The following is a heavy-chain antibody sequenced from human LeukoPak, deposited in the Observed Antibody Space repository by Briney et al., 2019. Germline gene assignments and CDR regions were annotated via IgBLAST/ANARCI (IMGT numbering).Heavy chain of an antibody. J-gene: IGHJ4*02. D-gene: IGHD3-22*01. CDR2: IWYDGSNK. Sequence: PGGSLRLSCAASGFTFSSYGMHWVRQAPGKGLEWVAVIWYDGSNKYYADSVKGRFTISRDNSKNTLYLQMNSLRAEDTAVYYCARGAMIVVAPTLPQGGYFDYWGQGTLVTVSS. CDR3: ARGAMIVVAPTLPQGGYFDY. V-gene: IGHV3-33*01. CDR1: GFTFSSYG.